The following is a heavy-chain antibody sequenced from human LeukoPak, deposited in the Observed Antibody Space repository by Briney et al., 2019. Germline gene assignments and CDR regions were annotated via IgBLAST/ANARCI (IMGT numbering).Heavy chain of an antibody. V-gene: IGHV4-59*01. D-gene: IGHD6-19*01. CDR2: IYYSGNT. CDR1: GGCIGTYY. J-gene: IGHJ4*02. CDR3: EALKGQWLLPDY. Sequence: SETLSLTCNVSGGCIGTYYWNWIRQPPGKGLEWIGYIYYSGNTNYNPSLKSRVTMSLDTSKNQFSLKLTSVTAADTSVYYCEALKGQWLLPDYWGQGTLVTVSS.